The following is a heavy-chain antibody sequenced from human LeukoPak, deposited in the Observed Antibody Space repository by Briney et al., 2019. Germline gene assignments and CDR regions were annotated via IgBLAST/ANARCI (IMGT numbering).Heavy chain of an antibody. Sequence: SETLSLTCTVSGGSTSSYYWSWIRQPAGKGLEWIGRIYTSGSTNYNPSLKSRVTMSVDTSKNQFSLKLSSVTAADTAVYYCARDRGLMVYATPFDYWGQRTLVTVSS. CDR1: GGSTSSYY. J-gene: IGHJ4*02. V-gene: IGHV4-4*07. CDR2: IYTSGST. CDR3: ARDRGLMVYATPFDY. D-gene: IGHD2-8*01.